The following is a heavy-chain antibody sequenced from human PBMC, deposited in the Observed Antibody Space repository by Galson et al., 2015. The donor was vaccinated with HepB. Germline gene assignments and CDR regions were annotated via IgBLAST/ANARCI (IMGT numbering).Heavy chain of an antibody. CDR1: GYTFTTFG. J-gene: IGHJ1*01. CDR3: ARDEVGYSSSWHQDHREYFQH. V-gene: IGHV1-18*04. Sequence: SVKVSCKASGYTFTTFGISWVRQAPGQGLEWMGWISGYNDNTNYAQKFQGRVIMTTDTSTSTAYMELRSLRFDDTAVYYCARDEVGYSSSWHQDHREYFQHWGQGTLVTVSS. D-gene: IGHD6-13*01. CDR2: ISGYNDNT.